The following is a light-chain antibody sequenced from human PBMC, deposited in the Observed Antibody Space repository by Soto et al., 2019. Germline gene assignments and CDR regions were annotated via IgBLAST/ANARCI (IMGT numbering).Light chain of an antibody. CDR3: QQYNSYSIT. Sequence: DIQMTQSPSTLSASVGDRVTITCRASQSISSWLAWYQQKPGKAPKLLIYMASSLESGVPSRFSGSGSGTEFTLTISSLQPDDFATYYCQQYNSYSITFGPGTKVDIK. V-gene: IGKV1-5*03. CDR1: QSISSW. CDR2: MAS. J-gene: IGKJ3*01.